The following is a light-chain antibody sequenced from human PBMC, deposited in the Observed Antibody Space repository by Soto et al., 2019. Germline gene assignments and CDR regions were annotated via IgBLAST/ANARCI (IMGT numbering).Light chain of an antibody. CDR2: EVS. CDR1: SSDVGGYNY. V-gene: IGLV2-14*01. CDR3: TSYTGSSTLDV. Sequence: QSALTQPASVSGSPGQSITISCTGTSSDVGGYNYVSWYQQHPRKAPKLMIYEVSNRPSGVSNRSSGSKSGHTASLTISGLQSEDEADYFCTSYTGSSTLDVFGTGTKLTVL. J-gene: IGLJ1*01.